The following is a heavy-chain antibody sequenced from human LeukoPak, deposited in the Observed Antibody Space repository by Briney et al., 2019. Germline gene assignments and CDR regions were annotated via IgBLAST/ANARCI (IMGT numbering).Heavy chain of an antibody. V-gene: IGHV4-59*01. CDR2: IYYSGST. J-gene: IGHJ5*02. CDR3: ARDRHGSGSAHSLDP. CDR1: GGSISSYY. Sequence: SETLSLTCTVSGGSISSYYWSWIRQPPGKGLEWIGYIYYSGSTNYNPSLKSRVTISVDTSKNQFSLKLSSVTAADTAVYYCARDRHGSGSAHSLDPWGQGTLVTVSS. D-gene: IGHD3-10*01.